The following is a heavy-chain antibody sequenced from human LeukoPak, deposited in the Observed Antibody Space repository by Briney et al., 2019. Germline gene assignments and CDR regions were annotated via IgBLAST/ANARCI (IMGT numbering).Heavy chain of an antibody. J-gene: IGHJ4*02. CDR3: ARAGQRGYSYGPAPLSDY. D-gene: IGHD5-18*01. Sequence: ASVKVSCKASGYTFTSYYMHWVRQAPGQGLEWMGIINPSGGSTSYAQKFQGRVTMTRDMSTSTVYMELSSLRSEDTAVYYCARAGQRGYSYGPAPLSDYWGQGTLVTVSS. CDR2: INPSGGST. CDR1: GYTFTSYY. V-gene: IGHV1-46*01.